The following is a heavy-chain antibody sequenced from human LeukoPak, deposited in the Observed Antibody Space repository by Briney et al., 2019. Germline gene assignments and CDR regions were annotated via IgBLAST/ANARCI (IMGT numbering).Heavy chain of an antibody. Sequence: GGSLRLSCAASGFTFSSYAMSWVRQAPGKGLEWVSAISGSGDSTYSADSVKGRFTLSRDNFKNTLYLQMNSLRAEDTAVYYCAKGRYCTSISCYYSHYYMDVWGKGTTVTVSS. V-gene: IGHV3-23*01. D-gene: IGHD2-2*01. CDR2: ISGSGDST. CDR3: AKGRYCTSISCYYSHYYMDV. J-gene: IGHJ6*03. CDR1: GFTFSSYA.